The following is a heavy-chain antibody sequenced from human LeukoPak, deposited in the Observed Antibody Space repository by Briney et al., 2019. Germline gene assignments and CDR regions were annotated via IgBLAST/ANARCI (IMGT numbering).Heavy chain of an antibody. J-gene: IGHJ4*02. CDR2: ISAYNGNT. CDR1: GYTFTSYG. Sequence: ASVKVSCKASGYTFTSYGISWVRQAPGQGLEWMGWISAYNGNTNYAQKLQGRVTMTTDTATSTAYMELRSLRSDDTAVYYCARDRERVVATMGYYWGQGTLVTVSS. V-gene: IGHV1-18*01. CDR3: ARDRERVVATMGYY. D-gene: IGHD5-12*01.